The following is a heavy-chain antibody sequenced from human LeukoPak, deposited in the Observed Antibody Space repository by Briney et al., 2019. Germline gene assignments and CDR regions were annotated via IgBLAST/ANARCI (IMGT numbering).Heavy chain of an antibody. CDR3: ASGYSYDLFDY. J-gene: IGHJ4*02. D-gene: IGHD5-18*01. CDR1: GDPISNSNW. CDR2: VYPTGST. Sequence: SGTLSLTCAVSGDPISNSNWWTWIRQPPGKGLEWIGEVYPTGSTNYSPSLKGRVTISVDKSKNQFSLTLTSVTAADTAVFHCASGYSYDLFDYWGQGTLVTVSS. V-gene: IGHV4-4*02.